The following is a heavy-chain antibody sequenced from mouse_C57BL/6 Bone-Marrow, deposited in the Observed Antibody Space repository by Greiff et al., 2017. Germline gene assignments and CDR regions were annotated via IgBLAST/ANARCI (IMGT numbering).Heavy chain of an antibody. CDR1: GYTFTSYW. D-gene: IGHD2-10*01. Sequence: QVQLQQPGAELVKPGVSVKVSCKASGYTFTSYWMHWVKQRPGQGLEWIGRIHPSDSDTNYNGKFKGKATLTADKSSSTAYMQLSSLTSEDSAVYFWASYPYYAIDYWGQGTSVTVSS. CDR2: IHPSDSDT. CDR3: ASYPYYAIDY. J-gene: IGHJ4*01. V-gene: IGHV1-74*01.